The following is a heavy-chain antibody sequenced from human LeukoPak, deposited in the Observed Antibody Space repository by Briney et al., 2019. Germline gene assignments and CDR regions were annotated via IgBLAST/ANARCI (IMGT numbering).Heavy chain of an antibody. V-gene: IGHV3-53*01. CDR1: RFSATRHN. CDR3: AREPAIMRLTDYYYYFDV. CDR2: IFRDGRS. Sequence: RGSLRHSPADSRFSATRHNMHWVRAGPRKGLGWGSFIFRDGRSYPADSVEGRFSISRDDSKNTVFLQMNNLRVEDTAVYYCAREPAIMRLTDYYYYFDVWGKGTSVTVSS. D-gene: IGHD2-2*01. J-gene: IGHJ6*03.